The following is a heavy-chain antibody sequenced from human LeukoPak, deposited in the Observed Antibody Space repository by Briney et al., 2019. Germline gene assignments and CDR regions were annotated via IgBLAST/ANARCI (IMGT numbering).Heavy chain of an antibody. V-gene: IGHV4-4*09. J-gene: IGHJ5*02. Sequence: SETLSLTCTVSDGSISYYYWTWIRQSPGKGLEWIGYSYTTGTTSYNPSLKSRVTISLDTPKNQVSLKLSSVTAADTGVYYCAASLTPGWFDPWGQGTLVTVSS. CDR2: SYTTGTT. D-gene: IGHD4/OR15-4a*01. CDR1: DGSISYYY. CDR3: AASLTPGWFDP.